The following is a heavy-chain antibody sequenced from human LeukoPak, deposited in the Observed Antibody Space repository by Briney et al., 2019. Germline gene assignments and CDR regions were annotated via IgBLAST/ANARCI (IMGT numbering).Heavy chain of an antibody. CDR3: ARRTVRGVIKY. Sequence: SETLSLTCTVSGNSFGDDYWSWIRQPAGKGLEWIGRIYTSGSTTYNPSLKSRVTMSVDTSKSQFSLKLSSVTAADTAVYYCARRTVRGVIKYWDQGSLVTVSS. CDR1: GNSFGDDY. D-gene: IGHD3-10*01. CDR2: IYTSGST. V-gene: IGHV4-4*07. J-gene: IGHJ4*02.